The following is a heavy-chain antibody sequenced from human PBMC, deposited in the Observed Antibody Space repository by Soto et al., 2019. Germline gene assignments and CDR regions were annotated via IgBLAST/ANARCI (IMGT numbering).Heavy chain of an antibody. CDR2: IGTAGDT. Sequence: GGSLRLSCAASGFTFSSYDMHWVRQATGKGLEWVSAIGTAGDTYYPGSVKGRFTISRENAKNSLYLQMNSLRAEDTAVYYCARYYYDSSGYEWFDPWGQGTLVTVSS. CDR1: GFTFSSYD. J-gene: IGHJ5*02. D-gene: IGHD3-22*01. CDR3: ARYYYDSSGYEWFDP. V-gene: IGHV3-13*01.